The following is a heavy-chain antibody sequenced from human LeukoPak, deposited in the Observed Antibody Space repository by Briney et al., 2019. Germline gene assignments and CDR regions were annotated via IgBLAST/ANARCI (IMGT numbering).Heavy chain of an antibody. J-gene: IGHJ6*02. CDR3: ARVPAMDGNYYYYYGMDV. Sequence: PSETLSLTCAVYGGSFSGDYWSWIRQPPGKGLEWIGEINHSGSTNYNPSLKSRVTISVDTSKNQFSLKVSSVTAADTAVYYCARVPAMDGNYYYYYGMDVWGQGTTVTVSS. CDR1: GGSFSGDY. CDR2: INHSGST. D-gene: IGHD5-18*01. V-gene: IGHV4-34*01.